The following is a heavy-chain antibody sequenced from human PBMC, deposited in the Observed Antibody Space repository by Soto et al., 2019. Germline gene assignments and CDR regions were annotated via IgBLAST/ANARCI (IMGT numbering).Heavy chain of an antibody. V-gene: IGHV3-53*01. CDR1: GFTVSSND. J-gene: IGHJ5*02. Sequence: XGGLRRTFAASGFTVSSNDMSWVRQAPGKGLEWVSVIYSGGSTYYADSVKGRFTISRDNSKNTLYLQMNRLRAEDTAVYYCARVDIVATSNVGFDTWGQGTLVTVPS. D-gene: IGHD5-12*01. CDR2: IYSGGST. CDR3: ARVDIVATSNVGFDT.